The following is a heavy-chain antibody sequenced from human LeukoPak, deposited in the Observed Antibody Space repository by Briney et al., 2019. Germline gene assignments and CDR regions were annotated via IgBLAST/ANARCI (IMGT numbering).Heavy chain of an antibody. CDR3: AKWADYDILSGYSYYFDY. V-gene: IGHV3-23*01. CDR1: DFHFISYG. Sequence: RLSCSASDFHFISYGMDWARPGTGTGLEWGSFISGNGGTTCYADSVKGRFTISRDTSKNTLYLQMNSLRGEDTAVYYCAKWADYDILSGYSYYFDYWGQGTLVTVSS. D-gene: IGHD3-9*01. J-gene: IGHJ4*02. CDR2: ISGNGGTT.